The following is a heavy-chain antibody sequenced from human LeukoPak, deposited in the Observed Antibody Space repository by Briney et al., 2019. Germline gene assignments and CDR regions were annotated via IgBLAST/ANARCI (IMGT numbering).Heavy chain of an antibody. CDR3: ARDPPDYLWVSSI. CDR2: IGSSRSPI. D-gene: IGHD4-11*01. CDR1: GFTFSAYS. J-gene: IGHJ3*02. V-gene: IGHV3-48*01. Sequence: HTGGSLRLSCAASGFTFSAYSMNWVRQAPEKGLEWVSYIGSSRSPIYYADSVKGRFTISRDNAKNSLYLQMNSLRAEDTAVYYCARDPPDYLWVSSIWGRGTVVTVSS.